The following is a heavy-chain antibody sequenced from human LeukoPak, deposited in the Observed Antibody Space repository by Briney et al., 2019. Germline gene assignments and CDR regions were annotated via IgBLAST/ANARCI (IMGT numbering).Heavy chain of an antibody. D-gene: IGHD6-13*01. CDR3: ARGRDSIAAAAHYYCYYMDV. Sequence: GASVKVSCKASGYTFTSYDINWVRQATGQGLEWMGWMNPNSGNTGYAQKFQGRVTITRNTSISTAYMELSSLRSEDTAVYYCARGRDSIAAAAHYYCYYMDVWGKGTTVTVSS. CDR2: MNPNSGNT. J-gene: IGHJ6*03. CDR1: GYTFTSYD. V-gene: IGHV1-8*03.